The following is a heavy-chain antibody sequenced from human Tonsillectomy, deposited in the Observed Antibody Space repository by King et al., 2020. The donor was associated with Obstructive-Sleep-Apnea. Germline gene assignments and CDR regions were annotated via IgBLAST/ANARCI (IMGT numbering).Heavy chain of an antibody. V-gene: IGHV4-39*07. CDR1: GGSISSSSYY. J-gene: IGHJ4*02. CDR3: VRDPYSYFDY. CDR2: IYYSGST. D-gene: IGHD5-12*01. Sequence: QLQESGPGLVRPSETLSLTCTVSGGSISSSSYYWGWIRQPPGKGLEWIGTIYYSGSTYYNPSLRSRVTISVDTSKNQFSLKLNSVTAADTAVYYCVRDPYSYFDYWGQGTLVTVSS.